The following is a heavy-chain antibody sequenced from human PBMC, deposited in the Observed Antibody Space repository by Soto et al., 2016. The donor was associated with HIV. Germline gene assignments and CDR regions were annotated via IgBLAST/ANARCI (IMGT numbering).Heavy chain of an antibody. V-gene: IGHV3-11*04. Sequence: VQLVESGGGLVKPGGSLRLSCAASGFTFSDYYMNWVRQAPGKGLEWVSSISSSSTIYYADSVKGRFTISRDNAKNSLYLQMNSLRAEDTAVYYCARVTPYYYDCSAKEGQTTWGQGTLVTVSS. D-gene: IGHD3-22*01. CDR3: ARVTPYYYDCSAKEGQTT. CDR1: GFTFSDYY. CDR2: ISSSSTI. J-gene: IGHJ4*02.